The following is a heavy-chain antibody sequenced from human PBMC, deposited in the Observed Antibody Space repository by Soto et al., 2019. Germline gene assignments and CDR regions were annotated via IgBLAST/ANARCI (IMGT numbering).Heavy chain of an antibody. J-gene: IGHJ6*02. V-gene: IGHV4-30-4*01. CDR2: IYYSGST. CDR1: GGSISRGDYY. CDR3: ARDRGYYYGMDV. Sequence: PSETLSLTCTVSGGSISRGDYYWSWIRQPPGKGLEWIGYIYYSGSTYYNPSLKSRVTISVDTSKNQFSLKLSSVTAADTAVYYCARDRGYYYGMDVWGQGTTVTVSS.